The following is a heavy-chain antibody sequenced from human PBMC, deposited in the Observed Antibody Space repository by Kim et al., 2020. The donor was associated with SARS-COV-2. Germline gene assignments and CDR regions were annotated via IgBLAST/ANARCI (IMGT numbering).Heavy chain of an antibody. D-gene: IGHD5-12*01. Sequence: SETLSLTCTVSGGSISSYYWSWIRQPPGKGLEWIGYIYYSGSTNYNPSLKSRVTISVDTSKNQFSLKLSSVTAEDTAVYYCARDPGRGYSGYDYYYYYGMDVWGQGTTVTVSS. J-gene: IGHJ6*02. CDR3: ARDPGRGYSGYDYYYYYGMDV. CDR1: GGSISSYY. CDR2: IYYSGST. V-gene: IGHV4-59*01.